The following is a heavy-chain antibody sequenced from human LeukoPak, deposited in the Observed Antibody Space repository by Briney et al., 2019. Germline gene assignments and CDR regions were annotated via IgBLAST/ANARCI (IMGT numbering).Heavy chain of an antibody. D-gene: IGHD4-17*01. J-gene: IGHJ4*02. Sequence: SETLSLTCTVSGASISGSSHYFWGRIRQTPGKGLEWIGSIYYSGSTYYNPSLKSRVTISIDTSKNQFSLKLSSVTAADTAVYYCAFNPMTTVTSYYFDYWGQGALITVSS. CDR1: GASISGSSHYF. V-gene: IGHV4-39*01. CDR2: IYYSGST. CDR3: AFNPMTTVTSYYFDY.